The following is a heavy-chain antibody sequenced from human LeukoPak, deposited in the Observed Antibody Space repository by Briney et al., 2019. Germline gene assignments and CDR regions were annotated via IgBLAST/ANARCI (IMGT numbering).Heavy chain of an antibody. J-gene: IGHJ4*02. CDR1: GYTFTSYG. V-gene: IGHV1-18*01. CDR2: ISAYNGNT. Sequence: ASVKVSCKASGYTFTSYGISWVRQAPGQGLEWMGRISAYNGNTNYAQKLQGRVTMTTDTSTSTAYMELRSLRSDDTAVYYCARGYCSGGSCYPFDYWRQGTLVTVSS. D-gene: IGHD2-15*01. CDR3: ARGYCSGGSCYPFDY.